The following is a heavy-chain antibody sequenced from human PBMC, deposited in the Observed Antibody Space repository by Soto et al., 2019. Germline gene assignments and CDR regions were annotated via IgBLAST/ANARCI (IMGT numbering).Heavy chain of an antibody. Sequence: ASVKVSCKSSGYTFTSYAIHWGRQAPGQRLECMGWINAGNGNTKYSQKFQGRVTITRDTSASTAYMELSSLRSEDTAVYYCARGRHDYGDIYFDYWGQGTLVTV. D-gene: IGHD4-17*01. J-gene: IGHJ4*02. CDR3: ARGRHDYGDIYFDY. V-gene: IGHV1-3*01. CDR2: INAGNGNT. CDR1: GYTFTSYA.